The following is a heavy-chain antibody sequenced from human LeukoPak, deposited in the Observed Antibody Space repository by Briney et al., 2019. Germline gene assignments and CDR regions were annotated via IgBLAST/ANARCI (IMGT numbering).Heavy chain of an antibody. CDR2: INPNSGGT. Sequence: ASVKVSCEASGYTFTGYYMHWVRQAPGQGLEWMGWINPNSGGTNYAQKFQGRVTMTRDTSISTAYMELSRLRSDDTAVYYCASQKREYYDILTGYYSLDYWGQGTLVTVSS. D-gene: IGHD3-9*01. CDR1: GYTFTGYY. CDR3: ASQKREYYDILTGYYSLDY. J-gene: IGHJ4*02. V-gene: IGHV1-2*02.